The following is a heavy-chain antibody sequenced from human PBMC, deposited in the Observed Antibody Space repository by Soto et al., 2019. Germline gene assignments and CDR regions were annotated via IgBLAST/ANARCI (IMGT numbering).Heavy chain of an antibody. Sequence: SETLSLTCAVYGGSFSGYYWSWIRQPPGKGLEWIGEINHSGSTNYNPSLKSRVTISVDTSKNQFSLKLSSVTAADTAVYYCARAGYCSSTSCRGAVAGTGIAWGQGTLVTVSS. CDR3: ARAGYCSSTSCRGAVAGTGIA. V-gene: IGHV4-34*01. D-gene: IGHD2-2*01. J-gene: IGHJ4*02. CDR1: GGSFSGYY. CDR2: INHSGST.